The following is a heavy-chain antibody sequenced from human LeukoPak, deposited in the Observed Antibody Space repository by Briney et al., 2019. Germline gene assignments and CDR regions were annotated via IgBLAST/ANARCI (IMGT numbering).Heavy chain of an antibody. Sequence: SETLSLTCAVYGGSFSGYYWSWIRQPPGKGLEWIGEINHSGSTNYNPSLKSRVTISVDTSKNQFSLKLSSVTAADTAVYYCARVGYGYGYGYWGQGTLVTVSS. CDR1: GGSFSGYY. J-gene: IGHJ4*02. D-gene: IGHD5-18*01. V-gene: IGHV4-34*01. CDR3: ARVGYGYGYGY. CDR2: INHSGST.